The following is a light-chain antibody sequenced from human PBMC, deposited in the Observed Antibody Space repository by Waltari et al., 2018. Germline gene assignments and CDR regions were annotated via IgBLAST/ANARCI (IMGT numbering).Light chain of an antibody. CDR1: SSDVGGSNY. CDR3: SSYTSSNTGV. CDR2: DVS. J-gene: IGLJ3*02. Sequence: QSALTQPASVSGSPGQSITISCTGTSSDVGGSNYVSWYQQHPGKAPKLMIYDVSSRPSGVSNRFSGSKSGNTASLTISGLQAEDEAHYYCSSYTSSNTGVFGGGTKLTVL. V-gene: IGLV2-14*01.